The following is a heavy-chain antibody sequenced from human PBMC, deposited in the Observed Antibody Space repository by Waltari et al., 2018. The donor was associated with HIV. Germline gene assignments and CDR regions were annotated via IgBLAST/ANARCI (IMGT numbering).Heavy chain of an antibody. CDR1: GGSFSGYY. V-gene: IGHV4-34*01. CDR2: INHSGST. J-gene: IGHJ5*02. CDR3: ARYQLLWVFDP. D-gene: IGHD2-2*01. Sequence: QVQLQQWGAGLLKPSETLSLTCAVYGGSFSGYYWSWIRQPPGKGLEWIGEINHSGSTNYNPSLKSRVTISVDTSKNQFSLKLSSVTAADTAVYDCARYQLLWVFDPWGQGTLVTVSS.